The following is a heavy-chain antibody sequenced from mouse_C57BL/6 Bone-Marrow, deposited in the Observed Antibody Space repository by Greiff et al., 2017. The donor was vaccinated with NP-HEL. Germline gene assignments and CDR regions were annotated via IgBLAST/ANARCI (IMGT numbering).Heavy chain of an antibody. V-gene: IGHV1-39*01. CDR1: GYSFTDYN. CDR3: ARALTTVGAMDY. D-gene: IGHD1-1*01. CDR2: INPNYGTT. Sequence: EVKLVESGPELVKPGASVKISCKASGYSFTDYNMNWVKQSNGKSLEWIGVINPNYGTTSYNQKFKGKATLTVDQSSSTAYMQLNSLTSEDSAVYYCARALTTVGAMDYWGQGTSVTVSS. J-gene: IGHJ4*01.